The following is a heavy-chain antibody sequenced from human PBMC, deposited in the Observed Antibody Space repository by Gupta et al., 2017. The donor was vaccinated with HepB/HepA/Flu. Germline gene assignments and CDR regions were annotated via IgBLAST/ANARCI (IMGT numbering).Heavy chain of an antibody. J-gene: IGHJ6*02. V-gene: IGHV3-33*01. CDR1: GFNFGIYG. D-gene: IGHD1-1*01. CDR2: IWYDGSNI. Sequence: QEHLIESGGGVVEPRRSLRLCCAASGFNFGIYGMHWVRQAPGKGLEWVAGIWYDGSNINYADSVTGRFTISRDNSKNTLYLQMNGLRGEDTAVYYCARDGELESHYGLDVWGQGTTVTVSS. CDR3: ARDGELESHYGLDV.